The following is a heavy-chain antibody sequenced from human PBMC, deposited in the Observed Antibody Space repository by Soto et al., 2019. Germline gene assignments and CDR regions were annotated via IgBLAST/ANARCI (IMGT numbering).Heavy chain of an antibody. J-gene: IGHJ4*02. CDR2: IKSKTDGGTT. D-gene: IGHD3-9*01. Sequence: GGSLRLSCAASGFTFSNAWMSWVRQAPGKGLEWVGRIKSKTDGGTTDYAAPVKGRFTISRDDSKNTLYLQMNSLKTEDTAVYYCTAQLPHYDILTGYYKGGFDYWGQGTLVTVSS. V-gene: IGHV3-15*01. CDR3: TAQLPHYDILTGYYKGGFDY. CDR1: GFTFSNAW.